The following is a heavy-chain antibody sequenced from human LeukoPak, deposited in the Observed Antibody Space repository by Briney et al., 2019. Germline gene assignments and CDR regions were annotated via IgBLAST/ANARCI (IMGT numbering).Heavy chain of an antibody. V-gene: IGHV4-34*01. J-gene: IGHJ3*02. Sequence: SETLSLTCAVYGGSFSGYYWSWIRQPPGKGLEWIGEINHSGSTNYNPSLKSRVTISVDTSKKQFSLKLSSVTAADTAMYYCAIGGTPDAFDIWGQGTMVTVSS. D-gene: IGHD4-23*01. CDR3: AIGGTPDAFDI. CDR1: GGSFSGYY. CDR2: INHSGST.